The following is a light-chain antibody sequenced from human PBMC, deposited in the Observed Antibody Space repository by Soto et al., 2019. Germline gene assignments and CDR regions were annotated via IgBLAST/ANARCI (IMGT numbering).Light chain of an antibody. J-gene: IGKJ2*01. CDR1: QSVSSSY. CDR2: GAY. Sequence: EIVLTHSPGPLSLSQGERATLYCRASQSVSSSYLAWYQQKPGQAPRLLFYGAYSRATGIHHRFSGGGSGTDCTLTLSRLAPEDFAVYYCQEYGSSPLYTVGQGTNLEIK. CDR3: QEYGSSPLYT. V-gene: IGKV3-20*01.